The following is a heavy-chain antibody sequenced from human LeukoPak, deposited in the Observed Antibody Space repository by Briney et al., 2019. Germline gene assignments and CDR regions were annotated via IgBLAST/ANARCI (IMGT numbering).Heavy chain of an antibody. CDR3: AKDSPRRNSGHDG. V-gene: IGHV3-23*01. CDR2: IVGSGGST. D-gene: IGHD5-12*01. CDR1: GFTFSSYA. J-gene: IGHJ4*02. Sequence: GGSLRLSCAASGFTFSSYAMSWIRQAPGKGLEWVSAIVGSGGSTYYADSVKGRFTISRDNSKNTLYLQMNSLRAEDTAVYYCAKDSPRRNSGHDGWGQGTLVTVSS.